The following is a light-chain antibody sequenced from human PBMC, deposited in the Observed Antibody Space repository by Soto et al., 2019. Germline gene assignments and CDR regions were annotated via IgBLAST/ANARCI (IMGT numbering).Light chain of an antibody. V-gene: IGKV4-1*01. CDR2: WAS. Sequence: DIVMTQSPDSLAVSLGERATINCESSQSVLYSSNNKNYLAWYQQKPGQPPNLLIYWASTRESGVPDRFRGSGSGTDFTLTISGLQAADVAGYYCQQYYTTPPTFGQGTKLEIK. CDR1: QSVLYSSNNKNY. J-gene: IGKJ2*01. CDR3: QQYYTTPPT.